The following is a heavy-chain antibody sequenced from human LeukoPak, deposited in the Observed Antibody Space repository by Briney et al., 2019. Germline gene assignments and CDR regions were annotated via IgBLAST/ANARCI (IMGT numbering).Heavy chain of an antibody. V-gene: IGHV3-23*01. CDR1: GFTFSSYA. CDR2: ISGSGGST. J-gene: IGHJ4*02. CDR3: AKVPRHYYGSPDPFDY. Sequence: GGSLRLSCAASGFTFSSYAMSWVRQAPGKGLEWVSAISGSGGSTYYADSVKGRFTISRDNSKNTLYLQMNSLRAEDMAVYYCAKVPRHYYGSPDPFDYWGQGTLVTVSS. D-gene: IGHD3-10*01.